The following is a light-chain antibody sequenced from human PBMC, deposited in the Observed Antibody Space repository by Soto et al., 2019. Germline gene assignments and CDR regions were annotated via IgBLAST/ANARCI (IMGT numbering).Light chain of an antibody. CDR1: SSDVGSYNR. CDR3: SSYTRSNTYV. J-gene: IGLJ1*01. Sequence: QSALTQPPSVSGSPGQSVAISCTGTSSDVGSYNRVSWYQQPPGTAPKVMIYEVSNRPSGVPDRFSGSKSGNTASLTISRLQAEDEADYYCSSYTRSNTYVFGTGTKVTV. CDR2: EVS. V-gene: IGLV2-18*02.